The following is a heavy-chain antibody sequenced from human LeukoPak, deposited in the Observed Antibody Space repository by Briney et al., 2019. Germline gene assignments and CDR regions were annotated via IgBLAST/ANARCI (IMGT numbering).Heavy chain of an antibody. Sequence: GGSLRLSCAASVFTFSSYAMHCVRQAPGKGLEWGAVISYDGSNKYYADSVKGRFTISRDNSKNTLYLQMNSLRAEDTAVYYCASVLYYDSSGYYGPLDYWGQGTLVTVSS. CDR1: VFTFSSYA. J-gene: IGHJ4*02. D-gene: IGHD3-22*01. CDR3: ASVLYYDSSGYYGPLDY. CDR2: ISYDGSNK. V-gene: IGHV3-30*04.